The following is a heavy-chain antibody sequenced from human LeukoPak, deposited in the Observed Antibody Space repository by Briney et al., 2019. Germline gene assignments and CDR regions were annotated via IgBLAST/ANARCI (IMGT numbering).Heavy chain of an antibody. J-gene: IGHJ4*02. CDR2: IYYSGNT. V-gene: IGHV4-39*02. Sequence: SETLSLTCTVSGVSISSSNSYWGWIRQPPGKGLEWIGSIYYSGNTYYNASLKSQVSISIDTSKNQFSLRLTSVTAADTAVYYCAREGSITMMVVPIAGYFDYWGQGTLVTVSS. D-gene: IGHD3-22*01. CDR3: AREGSITMMVVPIAGYFDY. CDR1: GVSISSSNSY.